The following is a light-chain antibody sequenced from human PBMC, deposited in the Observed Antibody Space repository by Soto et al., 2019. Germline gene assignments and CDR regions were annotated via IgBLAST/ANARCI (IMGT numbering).Light chain of an antibody. J-gene: IGLJ3*02. CDR2: GNR. V-gene: IGLV1-40*01. Sequence: QSALTQPPSVSGAPGQRVTLSCTGNSSNLGAGYDVHWYQQLPVAAPKLVIFGNRNRPSGVPERFSGSKSGTSASLAITGLQAEDEADYYCQAYDYSLTASVFGGGTKLTVL. CDR3: QAYDYSLTASV. CDR1: SSNLGAGYD.